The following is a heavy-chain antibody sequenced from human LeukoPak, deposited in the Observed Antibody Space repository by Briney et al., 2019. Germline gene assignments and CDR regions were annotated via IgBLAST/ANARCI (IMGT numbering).Heavy chain of an antibody. CDR3: ATRGGYYFDY. CDR2: IGASGGST. V-gene: IGHV3-23*01. D-gene: IGHD3-16*01. Sequence: PGGSLRPSCATSGFTFSSYAMSWVRQAPGKGLEWVSGIGASGGSTYYADSVKGRFTISRDNAKNSLYLQMNSLRAEDTAVYYCATRGGYYFDYWGQGTLVTVSS. J-gene: IGHJ4*02. CDR1: GFTFSSYA.